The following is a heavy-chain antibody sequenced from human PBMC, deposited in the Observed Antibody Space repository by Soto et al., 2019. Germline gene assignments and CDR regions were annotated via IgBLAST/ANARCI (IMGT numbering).Heavy chain of an antibody. CDR1: GGSISSSSYY. V-gene: IGHV4-39*01. CDR3: ARQGSYYGSGDAFDI. Sequence: QLQLQESGPGLVKPSETLSLTCTVSGGSISSSSYYWGWIRQPPGKELEWIGSIYYSGSTYYNPSLKNRVTIAVDTSKNQCSLELSSVTAADTAVYYCARQGSYYGSGDAFDIWGQGTMVTVSS. CDR2: IYYSGST. J-gene: IGHJ3*02. D-gene: IGHD3-10*01.